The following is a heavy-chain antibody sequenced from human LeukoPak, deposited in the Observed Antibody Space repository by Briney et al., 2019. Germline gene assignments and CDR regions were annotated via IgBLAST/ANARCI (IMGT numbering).Heavy chain of an antibody. D-gene: IGHD7-27*01. J-gene: IGHJ4*02. CDR3: ARAWGSHSADY. Sequence: ASETLSPTCTVSGGSISSGGYYWSWIRQHPGKGLEWIGYIYYSGSTYYNPSLKSRVTISVDTSKNQFSLKLSSVTAADTAVYYCARAWGSHSADYWGQGTLVTVSS. V-gene: IGHV4-31*03. CDR1: GGSISSGGYY. CDR2: IYYSGST.